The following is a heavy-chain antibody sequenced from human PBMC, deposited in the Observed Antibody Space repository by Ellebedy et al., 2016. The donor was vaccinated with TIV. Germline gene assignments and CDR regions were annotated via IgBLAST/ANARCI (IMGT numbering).Heavy chain of an antibody. CDR3: ARTPTPLNYYDSSGYEEG. CDR2: IYYSGST. Sequence: GSLRLSXTVSGGSISSSSYYWGWIRQPPGKGLEWIGSIYYSGSTYYNPSLKSRVTISVDTSKNQFSLKLSSVTAADTAVYYCARTPTPLNYYDSSGYEEGWGQGTLVTVSS. J-gene: IGHJ4*02. V-gene: IGHV4-39*07. CDR1: GGSISSSSYY. D-gene: IGHD3-22*01.